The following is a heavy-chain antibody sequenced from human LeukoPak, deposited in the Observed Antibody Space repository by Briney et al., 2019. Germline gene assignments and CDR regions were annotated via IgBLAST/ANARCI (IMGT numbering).Heavy chain of an antibody. CDR2: IIPILGIA. D-gene: IGHD6-13*01. CDR3: ATGRGIAAAGTTTLFDY. CDR1: GGTFSSYT. V-gene: IGHV1-69*02. J-gene: IGHJ4*02. Sequence: ASVKVSCKASGGTFSSYTISWVRQAPGQGLEWMGRIIPILGIANYAQKFQGRVTITADKSTSTAYMELSSLRSEGTAVYYCATGRGIAAAGTTTLFDYWGQGTLVTVSS.